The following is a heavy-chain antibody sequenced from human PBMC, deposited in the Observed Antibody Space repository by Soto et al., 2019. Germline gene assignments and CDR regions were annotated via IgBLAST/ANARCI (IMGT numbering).Heavy chain of an antibody. V-gene: IGHV4-4*02. Sequence: QVQLQESGPGLVKPSGTLSLTCAVSGGSISSSNWWSWVRQPPGKGLEWIGEIDHSGSTNYNPSLKRRVTISVDKSKKQFSLKLSSVTAADTAVYYCARVSGSYYSVMDVWGQGITFTVSS. CDR3: ARVSGSYYSVMDV. D-gene: IGHD1-26*01. J-gene: IGHJ6*02. CDR1: GGSISSSNW. CDR2: IDHSGST.